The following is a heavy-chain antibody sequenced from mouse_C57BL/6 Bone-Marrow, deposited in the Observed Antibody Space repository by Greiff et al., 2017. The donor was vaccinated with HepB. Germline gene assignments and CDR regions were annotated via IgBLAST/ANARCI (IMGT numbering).Heavy chain of an antibody. Sequence: EVQLVESGGDLVKPGGSLKLSCAASGFTFSSYGMSWVRQTPDKRLEWVATISSGGSYTYYPDSVKGRFTISRDNAKNTLYLQMSSLKSEDTAMYYGARHAIYYGYDWGQGTTLTVSS. D-gene: IGHD2-2*01. CDR1: GFTFSSYG. CDR3: ARHAIYYGYD. J-gene: IGHJ2*01. CDR2: ISSGGSYT. V-gene: IGHV5-6*01.